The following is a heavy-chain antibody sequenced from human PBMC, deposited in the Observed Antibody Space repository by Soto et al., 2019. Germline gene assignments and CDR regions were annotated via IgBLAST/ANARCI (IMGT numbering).Heavy chain of an antibody. J-gene: IGHJ4*02. CDR2: IYPGDSDT. CDR1: GYSFTSSC. V-gene: IGHV5-51*01. D-gene: IGHD2-2*01. Sequence: GESLKIACNGAGYSFTSSCSGWVRQMPWKGLEWMGIIYPGDSDTRYSPSFQGQVTMSADQSISTASLKWSSLKASDTAMYSCARSSSTNSSAYYFDSWGQGTLVTVSS. CDR3: ARSSSTNSSAYYFDS.